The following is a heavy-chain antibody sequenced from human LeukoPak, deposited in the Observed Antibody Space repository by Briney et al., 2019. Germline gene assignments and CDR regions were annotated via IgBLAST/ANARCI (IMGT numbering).Heavy chain of an antibody. CDR2: IYYSGST. D-gene: IGHD3-3*01. J-gene: IGHJ4*02. Sequence: GSLRLSCTASGFSIGDYAASWFRQAPGEGLEWIGSIYYSGSTYYDPSLKSRVTISVDTSKNQFSLKLSSVTAADTAVYYCARGESTTIFGVVIPSFDCWGQGTLVTVSS. CDR3: ARGESTTIFGVVIPSFDC. V-gene: IGHV4-39*07. CDR1: GFSIGDYA.